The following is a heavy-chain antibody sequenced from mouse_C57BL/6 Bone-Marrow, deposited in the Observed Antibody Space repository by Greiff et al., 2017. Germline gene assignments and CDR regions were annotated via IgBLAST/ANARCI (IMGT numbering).Heavy chain of an antibody. D-gene: IGHD2-5*01. CDR1: GYTFTGYW. J-gene: IGHJ1*03. CDR2: IYPGSGST. CDR3: ARPYYSNYWYFDV. V-gene: IGHV1-55*01. Sequence: QVQLQQPGAELVKPGASVKISCKASGYTFTGYWITWVKQRPGQGLEWIGDIYPGSGSTNYNEKFKSKATLTVDTSSSPAYMQLSSLTSEDSAVYYCARPYYSNYWYFDVWGTGTTVTVSS.